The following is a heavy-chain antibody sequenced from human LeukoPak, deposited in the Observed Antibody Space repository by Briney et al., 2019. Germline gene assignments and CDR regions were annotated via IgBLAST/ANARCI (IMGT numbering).Heavy chain of an antibody. CDR2: MNPNSGNT. D-gene: IGHD1-1*01. Sequence: VASVKVSCKASGYTFTSYDINWVRQATGQGLEWMGWMNPNSGNTGYAQKFQGRVTITRNTSISTAYMELSSLRSEDTAVYYCARVNRAHEHGMGYYYYYYMDVWGKGTTVTVSS. CDR1: GYTFTSYD. V-gene: IGHV1-8*03. J-gene: IGHJ6*03. CDR3: ARVNRAHEHGMGYYYYYYMDV.